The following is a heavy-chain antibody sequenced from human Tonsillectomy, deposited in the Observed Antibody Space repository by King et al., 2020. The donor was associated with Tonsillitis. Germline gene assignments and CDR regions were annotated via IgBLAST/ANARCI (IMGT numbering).Heavy chain of an antibody. Sequence: VQLVESGGGLIQPGGSLRLSCAASGFTFSSYAMNWVRRAPGKGLEWVSGISGSGGSTYYADSVEGRFAISSDNSKNTLYLQMNSLRAEDTAVYYCAKDRDFWSPHGMDVWGQGTTVTVSS. CDR1: GFTFSSYA. CDR3: AKDRDFWSPHGMDV. V-gene: IGHV3-23*04. CDR2: ISGSGGST. D-gene: IGHD3-3*01. J-gene: IGHJ6*02.